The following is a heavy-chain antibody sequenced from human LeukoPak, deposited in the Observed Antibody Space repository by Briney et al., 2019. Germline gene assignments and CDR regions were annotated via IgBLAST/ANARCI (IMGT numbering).Heavy chain of an antibody. CDR2: IYHSGGT. CDR3: ARDYLLTHYYGSGRNWFDP. D-gene: IGHD3-10*01. J-gene: IGHJ5*02. CDR1: GYSISSGYY. Sequence: SETLSLTCTVSGYSISSGYYWGWIRQPPGKGLEWIGSIYHSGGTYYNPSLKSRVTISVDTSKNQFSLKLSSVTAADTAVYYCARDYLLTHYYGSGRNWFDPWGQGTLVTVSS. V-gene: IGHV4-38-2*02.